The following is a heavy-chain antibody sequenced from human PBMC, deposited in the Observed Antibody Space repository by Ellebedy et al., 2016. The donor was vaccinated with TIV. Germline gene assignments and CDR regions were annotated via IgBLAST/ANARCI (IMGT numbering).Heavy chain of an antibody. J-gene: IGHJ4*02. D-gene: IGHD2-15*01. CDR3: ARAPPLLLLDY. CDR1: GFTFSRYW. V-gene: IGHV3-7*01. Sequence: GGSLRLXXVASGFTFSRYWMTWVRQAPGKGLEWVANIKPDEREQGYLASVKGRFTISRDNAKNSLYLQMDSLRAEDTAVYYCARAPPLLLLDYWGQGTLVTVSS. CDR2: IKPDEREQ.